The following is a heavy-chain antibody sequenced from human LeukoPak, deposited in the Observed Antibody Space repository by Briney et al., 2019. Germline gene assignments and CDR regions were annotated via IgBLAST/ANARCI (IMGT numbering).Heavy chain of an antibody. CDR2: IYTSGST. CDR1: GGPISSYY. Sequence: SETLSLTCTVSGGPISSYYWSWIRQPAGKGLEWIGRIYTSGSTNYNPSLKSRVTMSVDTSKNQFSLKLSSVTAADTAVYYCARETSQKGAHCMDVWGKGTTVTISS. V-gene: IGHV4-4*07. CDR3: ARETSQKGAHCMDV. D-gene: IGHD3-16*01. J-gene: IGHJ6*03.